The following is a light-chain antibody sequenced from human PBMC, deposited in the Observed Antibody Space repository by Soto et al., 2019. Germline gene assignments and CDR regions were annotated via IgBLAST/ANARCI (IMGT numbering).Light chain of an antibody. CDR2: GAS. CDR1: QSVSSN. CDR3: QQYNNRPGM. Sequence: EIVMTQSPATLSVSPGERATLSCRASQSVSSNLAWYQQKPGQAPRLLIYGASTRATGIPARFSGSGSGTEFTLSISSLQSEDFAVYYCQQYNNRPGMFGQGTKVEIK. V-gene: IGKV3-15*01. J-gene: IGKJ1*01.